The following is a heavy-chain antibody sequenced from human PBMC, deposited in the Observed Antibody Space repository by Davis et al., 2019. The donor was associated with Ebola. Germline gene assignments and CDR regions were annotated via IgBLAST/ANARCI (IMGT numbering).Heavy chain of an antibody. CDR3: AHRRAVTTHFDY. V-gene: IGHV2-5*02. D-gene: IGHD4-17*01. CDR1: VPPRSTSRLG. J-gene: IGHJ4*02. CDR2: IYWDDDK. Sequence: SGPTLANPTQTLTLTCTFSVPPRSTSRLGVGWIRQPPGKALEWLALIYWDDDKRYSPSLKSRLTITKDTSKNQVVLTMTNMDPVDTATYYCAHRRAVTTHFDYWGQGTLVTVSS.